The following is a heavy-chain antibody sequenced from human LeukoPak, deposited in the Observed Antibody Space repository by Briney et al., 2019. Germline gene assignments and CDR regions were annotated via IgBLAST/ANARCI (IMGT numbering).Heavy chain of an antibody. D-gene: IGHD6-13*01. J-gene: IGHJ4*02. CDR2: IYYSGST. CDR1: GGSISSYR. CDR3: ARDPAWAAAGPXXDX. V-gene: IGHV4-59*01. Sequence: PSETLSLTCTVSGGSISSYRWSWIRQPPGKGLEWIGYIYYSGSTNYNPALKSRVTISVDTSKNQFSLKLSSVTAADTAVYYCARDPAWAAAGPXXDXXGQGXXXXV.